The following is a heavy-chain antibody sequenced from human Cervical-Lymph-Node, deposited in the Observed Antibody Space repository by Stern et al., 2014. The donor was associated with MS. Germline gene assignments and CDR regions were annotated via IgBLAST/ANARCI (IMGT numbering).Heavy chain of an antibody. J-gene: IGHJ1*01. CDR2: VFHSGTT. Sequence: QVQLQESGPGLVKPSGTLSLTCGVSGDSIISSSWWTWVRQPPGKGLEWIGEVFHSGTTHYNPSLESRVTISPDIYTNQSFLTLRSVTAADTATYYCATLHGAFYYLQYWGQGTLVTVSS. CDR3: ATLHGAFYYLQY. D-gene: IGHD2-21*02. V-gene: IGHV4-4*02. CDR1: GDSIISSSW.